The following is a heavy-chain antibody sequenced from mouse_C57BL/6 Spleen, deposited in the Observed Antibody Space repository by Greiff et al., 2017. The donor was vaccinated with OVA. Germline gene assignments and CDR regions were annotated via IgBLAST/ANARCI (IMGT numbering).Heavy chain of an antibody. CDR1: GYTFTSYW. CDR2: IDPSDSET. CDR3: AYYDYDEGFAY. V-gene: IGHV1-52*01. J-gene: IGHJ3*01. D-gene: IGHD2-4*01. Sequence: QVQLQQPGAELVRPGSSVKLSCKASGYTFTSYWMHWVKQRPIQGLEWIGNIDPSDSETHYNQKFKDKATLTVDKSSSTAYMQLSSLTSEGSAVYYCAYYDYDEGFAYWGQGTLVTVSA.